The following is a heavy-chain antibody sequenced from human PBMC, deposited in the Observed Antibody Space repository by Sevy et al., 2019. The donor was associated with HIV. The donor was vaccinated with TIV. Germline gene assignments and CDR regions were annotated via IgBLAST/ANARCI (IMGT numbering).Heavy chain of an antibody. CDR2: ISSSGSTI. J-gene: IGHJ4*02. Sequence: GGSLRLSCAASGFTFSDYYMSWIRQAPGKGLEWVSYISSSGSTIYYADSVKGRFTISRDNAKNSLYLQMNSLRAEDTAVYYCARESEDTAKVNDYWGQGTLVTVSS. D-gene: IGHD5-18*01. CDR3: ARESEDTAKVNDY. V-gene: IGHV3-11*01. CDR1: GFTFSDYY.